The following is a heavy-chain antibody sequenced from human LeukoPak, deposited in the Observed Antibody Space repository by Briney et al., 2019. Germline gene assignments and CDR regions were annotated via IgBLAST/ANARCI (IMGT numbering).Heavy chain of an antibody. CDR3: ARGTTVIDY. J-gene: IGHJ4*02. Sequence: GGSLRLSCAASGFTFSSYSMNWGRQAPGKGLEWVSYISGSGNTVYYADSVKGRFTISRDNAKNSLYLQMDSLRDEDTAVYYCARGTTVIDYWGQGTLVTVSS. CDR1: GFTFSSYS. V-gene: IGHV3-48*02. CDR2: ISGSGNTV. D-gene: IGHD4-17*01.